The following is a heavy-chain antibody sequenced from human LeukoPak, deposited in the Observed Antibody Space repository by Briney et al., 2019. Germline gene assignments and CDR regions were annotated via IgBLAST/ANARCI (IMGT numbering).Heavy chain of an antibody. CDR1: GGSISSSSYY. J-gene: IGHJ4*02. Sequence: SETLFLTCTVSGGSISSSSYYWGWIRQPPGKGLEWIGSIYYSGSTYYNPSLKSRVTISVDTSKNQFSLKLSSVTAADTAVYYCARHPDHEGENYWGQGTLVTVSS. CDR2: IYYSGST. CDR3: ARHPDHEGENY. V-gene: IGHV4-39*01. D-gene: IGHD3-10*01.